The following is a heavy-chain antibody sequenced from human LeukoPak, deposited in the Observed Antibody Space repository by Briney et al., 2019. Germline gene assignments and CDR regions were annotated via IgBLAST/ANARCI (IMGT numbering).Heavy chain of an antibody. CDR1: GFPFSSYI. Sequence: PGGSLKLSCAASGFPFSSYIMNWVRQAPGKGLEWISYISSSSSTIYYADSVKGRFTISRDNAKNSLYLQMNSLRDEGTAVYYCARYYCGGDCYSDYWGQGTLVTVSS. V-gene: IGHV3-48*02. D-gene: IGHD2-21*02. CDR2: ISSSSSTI. J-gene: IGHJ4*02. CDR3: ARYYCGGDCYSDY.